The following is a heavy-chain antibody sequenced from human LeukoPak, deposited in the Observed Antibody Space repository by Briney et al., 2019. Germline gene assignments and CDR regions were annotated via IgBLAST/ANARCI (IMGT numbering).Heavy chain of an antibody. J-gene: IGHJ4*02. V-gene: IGHV3-7*01. CDR2: INQDGSEK. Sequence: PGGSLRLSCAASGLSFSSHWMSWVRQAPGKGLEWVANINQDGSEKYYVDSVKGRFTISRDNAKNSLYLQMNSLRAEDTAVYYCAREVNSGYWGQGTLVTVSS. CDR3: AREVNSGY. CDR1: GLSFSSHW. D-gene: IGHD2/OR15-2a*01.